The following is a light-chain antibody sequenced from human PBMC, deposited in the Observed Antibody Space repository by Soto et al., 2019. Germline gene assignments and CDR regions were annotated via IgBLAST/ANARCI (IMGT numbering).Light chain of an antibody. CDR3: QQSGSSPLIT. V-gene: IGKV3-20*01. Sequence: EIVLTQSPGTLSLSPGESATLSCSASQSVSSSYLAWYQQKPGQAPRLLIYGASSRATGIPDRFSGSGSGTDFTLTISRLEPEDFAVYYCQQSGSSPLITFGPGTRLEIK. CDR1: QSVSSSY. CDR2: GAS. J-gene: IGKJ5*01.